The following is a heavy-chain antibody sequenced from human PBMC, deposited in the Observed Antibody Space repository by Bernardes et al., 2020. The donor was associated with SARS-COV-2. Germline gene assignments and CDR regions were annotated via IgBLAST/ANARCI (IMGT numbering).Heavy chain of an antibody. Sequence: GGSLRLSCVASGFTFSTFAMHWVRQAPGKGLEWVSIISFDGTTKYNTDSVKCRFTISRDNSKNTLFLQMNSLTPEDTAVYYCAREWEDYTSSLFDYWGQGSLVTVSS. CDR1: GFTFSTFA. CDR2: ISFDGTTK. CDR3: AREWEDYTSSLFDY. J-gene: IGHJ4*02. V-gene: IGHV3-30-3*01. D-gene: IGHD1-26*01.